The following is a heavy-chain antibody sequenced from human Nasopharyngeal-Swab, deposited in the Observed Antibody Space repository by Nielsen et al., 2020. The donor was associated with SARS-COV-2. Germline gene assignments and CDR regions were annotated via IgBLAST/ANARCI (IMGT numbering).Heavy chain of an antibody. V-gene: IGHV5-51*01. Sequence: GESLKISCKVSGYKILNYWIGWVRQMPGKGPEWIGIIYPGDSDTRFSPSFDGQVTMSVDRSTSTAYLQWSSLKDSDSAMYYCARVGWTGNYRGQLDSWGQGTLVTVSS. J-gene: IGHJ4*02. CDR3: ARVGWTGNYRGQLDS. CDR1: GYKILNYW. CDR2: IYPGDSDT. D-gene: IGHD3/OR15-3a*01.